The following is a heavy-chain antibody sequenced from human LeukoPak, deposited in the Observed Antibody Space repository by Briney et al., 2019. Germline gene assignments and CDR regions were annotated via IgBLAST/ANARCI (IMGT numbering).Heavy chain of an antibody. Sequence: GGSLGLSCAASGFTFSSYWMSWVRQAPGKGLEWVANIKQDGSEKYYVDSVKGRFTISRDNAKNSLYLQMNSLRAEDTAVYYCARDFSSSGYPHHFDYWGQGTLVTVSS. V-gene: IGHV3-7*01. CDR1: GFTFSSYW. CDR3: ARDFSSSGYPHHFDY. D-gene: IGHD3-22*01. CDR2: IKQDGSEK. J-gene: IGHJ4*02.